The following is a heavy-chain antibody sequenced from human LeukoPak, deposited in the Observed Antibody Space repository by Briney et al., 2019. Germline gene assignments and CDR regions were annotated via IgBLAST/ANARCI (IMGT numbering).Heavy chain of an antibody. D-gene: IGHD1-7*01. CDR3: ARDRTRTTVSPYFDY. CDR2: ISSSSSYI. J-gene: IGHJ4*02. V-gene: IGHV3-21*01. CDR1: GFTFSSYS. Sequence: GGSLRLSCAASGFTFSSYSMNWVRQAPGKGLEWVSSISSSSSYIYYADSVKGRFTISRDNAKNSLYLQMNSLRAEDTAVYYCARDRTRTTVSPYFDYWGQGTLVTVSS.